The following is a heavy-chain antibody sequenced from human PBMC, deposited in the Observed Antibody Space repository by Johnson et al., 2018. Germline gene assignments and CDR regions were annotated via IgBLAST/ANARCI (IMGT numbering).Heavy chain of an antibody. CDR2: IIPIFGTV. D-gene: IGHD4-23*01. J-gene: IGHJ3*02. CDR1: GGTFSSYG. Sequence: QVKLVQSGAEVKKPGSSVKVSCKASGGTFSSYGLSWVRQAPGQGLEWMGGIIPIFGTVNYAQKFQGRVRITAGESTSTAYMELSSRRSEDTAVYYCASPGYGGHFQDAFDIWGQGTMVIVSS. V-gene: IGHV1-69*12. CDR3: ASPGYGGHFQDAFDI.